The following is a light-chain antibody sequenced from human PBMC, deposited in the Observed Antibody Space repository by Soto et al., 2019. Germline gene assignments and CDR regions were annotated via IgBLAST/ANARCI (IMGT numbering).Light chain of an antibody. Sequence: EIVLTQSPATLSVSPGERATLSCRASQSISSNLAWYQQKPGQVPRLLIYDASTRAAGIPTGFSGSGSGTEFALTIGSLQFEDFAIYYCQQYHNWPLTLGGGTKVEIK. J-gene: IGKJ4*01. CDR1: QSISSN. CDR3: QQYHNWPLT. CDR2: DAS. V-gene: IGKV3-15*01.